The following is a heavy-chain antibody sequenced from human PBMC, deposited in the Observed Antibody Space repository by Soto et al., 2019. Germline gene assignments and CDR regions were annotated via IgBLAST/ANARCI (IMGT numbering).Heavy chain of an antibody. CDR2: IYYSGTP. V-gene: IGHV4-59*01. Sequence: NPSEPLSLTCTVSGGSISGYSWIGIGQPPGKGIEWIGDIYYSGTPHHTPPLKSRAPISVDTSKNKFSMKLRYVTAADKEVYYCARWNGPHYYMDLWGKGTTATVSS. CDR3: ARWNGPHYYMDL. D-gene: IGHD1-1*01. CDR1: GGSISGYS. J-gene: IGHJ6*03.